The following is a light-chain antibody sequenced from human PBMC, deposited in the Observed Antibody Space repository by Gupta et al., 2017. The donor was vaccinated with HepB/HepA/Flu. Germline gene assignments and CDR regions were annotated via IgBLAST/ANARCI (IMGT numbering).Light chain of an antibody. CDR1: NIGSKS. V-gene: IGLV3-21*01. CDR3: PVWNRSSGV. CDR2: YDS. Sequence: SYLLTQPPSVSVAPRKTARITCGETNIGSKSVHWYQQKPGPAPVLVIYYDSDPPSGIPELSSAANSATTAHMTISRVEAGEEDYYYCPVWNRSSGVFGGGTKTTVL. J-gene: IGLJ2*01.